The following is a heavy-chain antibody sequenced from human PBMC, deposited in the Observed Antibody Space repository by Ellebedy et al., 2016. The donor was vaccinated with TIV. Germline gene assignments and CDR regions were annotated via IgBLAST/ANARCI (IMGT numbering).Heavy chain of an antibody. D-gene: IGHD6-19*01. J-gene: IGHJ4*02. Sequence: GGSLRLSCAASGFTFSSYGMHWVRQAPGKGLEWVAVIWYDGNNKYYADSVKGRFTISRDNSNNTLYLQMNSLSAEDTGVYYCARDRGSGWYYFDYWGQGTLVTVSS. V-gene: IGHV3-33*01. CDR3: ARDRGSGWYYFDY. CDR2: IWYDGNNK. CDR1: GFTFSSYG.